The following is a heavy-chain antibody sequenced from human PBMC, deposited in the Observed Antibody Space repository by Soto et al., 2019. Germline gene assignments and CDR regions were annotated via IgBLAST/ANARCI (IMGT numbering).Heavy chain of an antibody. CDR3: ATSGTFGGVIVMDY. CDR2: ISGSGGST. Sequence: GGSLRLSCAASGFTFSSYAMSWVRQAPGKGLEWVSAISGSGGSTYYADSVKGRFTISRDNSKNTLYLQMNSLRAEDTAVYYCATSGTFGGVIVMDYWGQGTLVTVSS. D-gene: IGHD3-16*02. CDR1: GFTFSSYA. J-gene: IGHJ4*02. V-gene: IGHV3-23*01.